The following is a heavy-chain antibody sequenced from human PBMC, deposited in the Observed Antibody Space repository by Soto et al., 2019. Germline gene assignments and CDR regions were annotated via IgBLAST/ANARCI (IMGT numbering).Heavy chain of an antibody. CDR2: INPNSGGT. J-gene: IGHJ6*03. CDR3: ARGGCSSTSCYYYYYYYMDV. V-gene: IGHV1-2*04. CDR1: GYTFTGYY. D-gene: IGHD2-2*01. Sequence: ASVKVSCKASGYTFTGYYMHWVRQAPGQGLEWMGWINPNSGGTNFAQNFQGWVTMTRDTSISTAYLELRRLSSDDTAVYYCARGGCSSTSCYYYYYYYMDVWGKGTTVTVSS.